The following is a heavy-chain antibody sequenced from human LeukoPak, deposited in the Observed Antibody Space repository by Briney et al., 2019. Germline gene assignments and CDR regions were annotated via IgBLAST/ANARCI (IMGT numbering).Heavy chain of an antibody. CDR1: GYTFTIHG. D-gene: IGHD3-22*01. V-gene: IGHV1-18*01. Sequence: ASVKVSCKASGYTFTIHGISWVRQAPGQGLEWMGWISAYNGNTNYAQKLQGRVTITRDTSASTAYMELSSLRSEDTAVYYCAREITMIVYDYWGQGTLVTVSS. CDR2: ISAYNGNT. J-gene: IGHJ4*02. CDR3: AREITMIVYDY.